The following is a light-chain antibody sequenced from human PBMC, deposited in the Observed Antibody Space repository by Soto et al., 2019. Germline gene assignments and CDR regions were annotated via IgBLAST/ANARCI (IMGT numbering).Light chain of an antibody. CDR3: QQYNSYSPIT. Sequence: DIQMTQSPSTLSASVGDRVTITCRASQSISSGLAWYQEKPGKAPKLLIYDACSLESGVTSRFSGSGSGTEFTLTISSLQPDDFAASYFQQYNSYSPITFGPGTKVDI. J-gene: IGKJ3*01. V-gene: IGKV1-5*01. CDR2: DAC. CDR1: QSISSG.